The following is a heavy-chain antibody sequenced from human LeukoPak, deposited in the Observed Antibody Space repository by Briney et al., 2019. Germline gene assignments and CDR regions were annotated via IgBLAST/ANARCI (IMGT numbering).Heavy chain of an antibody. D-gene: IGHD3-10*01. J-gene: IGHJ4*02. CDR1: GYTFTSYG. CDR2: ISAYNGNT. V-gene: IGHV1-18*04. Sequence: ASVKVCCNASGYTFTSYGISRGRQAPGQRLEWMGWISAYNGNTNYAQKLQGRVTMTTDTSTSTAYMELRSLRSDDTAVYYCSVMVRGVIIRDYWGQGTLVTVSS. CDR3: SVMVRGVIIRDY.